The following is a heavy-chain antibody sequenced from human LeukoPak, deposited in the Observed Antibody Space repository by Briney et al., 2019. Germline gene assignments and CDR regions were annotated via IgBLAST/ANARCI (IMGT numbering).Heavy chain of an antibody. V-gene: IGHV4-59*01. CDR2: IDYSGAT. J-gene: IGHJ3*02. Sequence: SETLSLTCTVSGGSIGTYYWTWIRQPPGKGLEWIGFIDYSGATNFSPSLKSRVTISVDTSKNQSSLKLSSVTAADTAVYYCARGHGSGSYYDTFDIWGLGTMVTVFS. CDR1: GGSIGTYY. D-gene: IGHD3-10*01. CDR3: ARGHGSGSYYDTFDI.